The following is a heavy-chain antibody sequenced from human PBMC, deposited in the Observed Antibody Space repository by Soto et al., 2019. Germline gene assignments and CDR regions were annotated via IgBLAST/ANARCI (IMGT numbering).Heavy chain of an antibody. V-gene: IGHV1-69*13. CDR3: ARDYSNYVVLANTWFDP. Sequence: GASVKVSCKASGGTFSSYAISWVRQAPGQGLEWMGGIIPIFGTANYAQKFQGRVTITADESTSTAYMELSSLRSEDTAVYYCARDYSNYVVLANTWFDPWGQGTLVTVSS. CDR1: GGTFSSYA. J-gene: IGHJ5*02. D-gene: IGHD4-4*01. CDR2: IIPIFGTA.